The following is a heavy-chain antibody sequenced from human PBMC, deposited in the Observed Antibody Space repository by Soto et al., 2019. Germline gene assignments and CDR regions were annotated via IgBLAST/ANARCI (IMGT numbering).Heavy chain of an antibody. CDR1: GFTFSSLA. Sequence: PGGSLRLSCAASGFTFSSLAMGLVRQSPGKGLALVSSIYYSGGIRYYADSMKGRFTISRDKSKSTLYLQMNSLWPEDTAVYYCAKDATRTSGWYYFDYWGKGALVTVSS. CDR2: IYYSGGIR. J-gene: IGHJ4*02. CDR3: AKDATRTSGWYYFDY. D-gene: IGHD6-19*01. V-gene: IGHV3-23*01.